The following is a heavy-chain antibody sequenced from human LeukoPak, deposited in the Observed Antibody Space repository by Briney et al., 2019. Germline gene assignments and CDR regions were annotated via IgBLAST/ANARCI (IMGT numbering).Heavy chain of an antibody. CDR1: GFRFSGHD. Sequence: GGSLRLSCEASGFRFSGHDMNWVRQTPGQGLEWLTRISYGGTQKLYADSVEGRSTVSRDNFKSALYLQLNSLRVEDSGLYFCVREGCEGEAPLDLWGRRTLVTVSS. D-gene: IGHD3-16*01. V-gene: IGHV3-30*03. CDR3: VREGCEGEAPLDL. CDR2: ISYGGTQK. J-gene: IGHJ5*02.